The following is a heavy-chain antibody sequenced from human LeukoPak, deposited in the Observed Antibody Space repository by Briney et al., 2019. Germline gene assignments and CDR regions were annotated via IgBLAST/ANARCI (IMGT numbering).Heavy chain of an antibody. J-gene: IGHJ4*02. V-gene: IGHV3-30*18. Sequence: GRSLRLSCAASGFTFSSYGMHWVRQAPGKGLEWVAVISYDGSNKYYANSVKGRFTISRDNSKNTLYLQMNSLRAEDTAVYYCAKDTYDSSGYPAGLWGQGTLVTVSS. CDR1: GFTFSSYG. CDR2: ISYDGSNK. CDR3: AKDTYDSSGYPAGL. D-gene: IGHD3-22*01.